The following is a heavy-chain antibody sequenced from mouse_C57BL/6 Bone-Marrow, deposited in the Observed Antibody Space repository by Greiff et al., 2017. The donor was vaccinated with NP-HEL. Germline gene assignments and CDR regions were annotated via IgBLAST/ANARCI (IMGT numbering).Heavy chain of an antibody. J-gene: IGHJ1*03. CDR1: GYTFTSYW. Sequence: QVQLQQSGAELVKPGASVKLSCKASGYTFTSYWMHWVKQRPGQGLEWIGMIHPNSGSTNYNEKFKSKATLTVDKSSSTAYMQLSSLTSEDSAVYYCASPPYYGSSYWYFDVWGTGTTVTVSS. D-gene: IGHD1-1*01. CDR3: ASPPYYGSSYWYFDV. V-gene: IGHV1-64*01. CDR2: IHPNSGST.